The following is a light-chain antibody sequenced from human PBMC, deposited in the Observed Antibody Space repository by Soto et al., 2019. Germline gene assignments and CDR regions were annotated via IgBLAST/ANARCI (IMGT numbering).Light chain of an antibody. CDR1: STDVGDFNY. CDR2: DAR. Sequence: QSALTQPASVSGSPGRSVTISCTGTSTDVGDFNYVSWYQHLPGRAPKLIIYDARNRPSGISYRSSASKSGRTASLTISGLQAEDEADYYCSSYSSSTTHVVFGGGTKLTVL. J-gene: IGLJ2*01. V-gene: IGLV2-14*03. CDR3: SSYSSSTTHVV.